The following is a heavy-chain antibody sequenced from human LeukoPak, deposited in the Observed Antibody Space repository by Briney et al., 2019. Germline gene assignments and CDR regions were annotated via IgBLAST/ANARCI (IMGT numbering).Heavy chain of an antibody. CDR3: ATPPGYSSSWYLDY. V-gene: IGHV3-23*01. Sequence: GGSLRLSCAASGFTFSDYGMHWVRQAPGKGLEWVSAISGSGGSTYYADSVKGRFTISRDNSKNTLYLQMNSLRAEDTAVYYCATPPGYSSSWYLDYWGQGTLVTVSS. J-gene: IGHJ4*02. D-gene: IGHD6-13*01. CDR1: GFTFSDYG. CDR2: ISGSGGST.